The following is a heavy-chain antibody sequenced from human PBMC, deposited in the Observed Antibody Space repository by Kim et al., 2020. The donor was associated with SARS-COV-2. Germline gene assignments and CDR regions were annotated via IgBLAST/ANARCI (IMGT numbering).Heavy chain of an antibody. CDR3: ARGRDAINWDALNI. CDR2: IFYNGRT. Sequence: SETLSLTCSVSGGSTRSHYWSWTRQPPGKQLEWIGHIFYNGRTSYNPSLRSRVTISVDTSKNQFSLNLTSVTDADTALYFCARGRDAINWDALNIWGQGT. J-gene: IGHJ3*02. CDR1: GGSTRSHY. D-gene: IGHD2-2*01. V-gene: IGHV4-59*11.